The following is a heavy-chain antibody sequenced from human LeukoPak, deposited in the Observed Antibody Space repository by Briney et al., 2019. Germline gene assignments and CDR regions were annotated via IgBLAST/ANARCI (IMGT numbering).Heavy chain of an antibody. CDR2: IIPIFGTA. J-gene: IGHJ6*03. Sequence: SVKVSCKASGGTFSSYAISWVRQAPGQGLEWMGGIIPIFGTANYAQKFQGRVTITTDESTSTAYMELSSLRSEDTAVYYCARAVPAAISYYYYYMDVWGKGTTVTVSS. D-gene: IGHD2-2*02. CDR1: GGTFSSYA. V-gene: IGHV1-69*05. CDR3: ARAVPAAISYYYYYMDV.